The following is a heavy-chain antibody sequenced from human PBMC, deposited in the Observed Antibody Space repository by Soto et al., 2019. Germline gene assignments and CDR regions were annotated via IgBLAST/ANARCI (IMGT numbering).Heavy chain of an antibody. J-gene: IGHJ4*02. CDR3: TTDPVTMIVVVPSSG. V-gene: IGHV3-30-3*01. D-gene: IGHD3-22*01. CDR1: GLNFSTYG. CDR2: VSNDGFNK. Sequence: GGSLXLSCAACGLNFSTYGLHWVRQAPGKGLEWVTLVSNDGFNKSYRDSVKGRFTISRNNSRNTLYLQMNSLKTEDTAVYYCTTDPVTMIVVVPSSGWGQGTLVTVSS.